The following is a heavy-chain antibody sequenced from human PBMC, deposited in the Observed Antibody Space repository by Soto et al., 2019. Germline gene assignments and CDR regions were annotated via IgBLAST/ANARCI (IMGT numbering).Heavy chain of an antibody. CDR2: IYYSGST. Sequence: SYTLSLTCTVSDGSVSSGSYYWSWIRQPPGKGLEWIGYIYYSGSTNYNPSLKSRVTISVDTSKNQFSLKLSSVTAADTAVYYCARGADIVVVPAAIRADYYYGMDVWGQGTTVTASS. D-gene: IGHD2-2*02. CDR1: DGSVSSGSYY. V-gene: IGHV4-61*01. CDR3: ARGADIVVVPAAIRADYYYGMDV. J-gene: IGHJ6*02.